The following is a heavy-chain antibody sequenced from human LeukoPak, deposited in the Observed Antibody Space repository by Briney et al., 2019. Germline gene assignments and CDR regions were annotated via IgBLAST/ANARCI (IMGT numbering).Heavy chain of an antibody. CDR2: IYYSGST. J-gene: IGHJ4*02. Sequence: SETLSLTCTVSGGSISSSSYYWGWIRQPPGKGLEWIGSIYYSGSTYYNPSLKSRVTISVDTSNNQFSLKLSSATAADTAVYYCARIYGDYVNYWGQGTLVTVSS. CDR3: ARIYGDYVNY. D-gene: IGHD4-17*01. V-gene: IGHV4-39*07. CDR1: GGSISSSSYY.